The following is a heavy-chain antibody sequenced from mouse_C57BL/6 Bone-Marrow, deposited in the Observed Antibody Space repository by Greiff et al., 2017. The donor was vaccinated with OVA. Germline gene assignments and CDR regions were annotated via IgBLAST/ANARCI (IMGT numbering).Heavy chain of an antibody. V-gene: IGHV5-6*01. D-gene: IGHD1-1*01. CDR1: GFSFSSYG. CDR2: ISSGGSST. Sequence: EVQLVESGGDLVKPGGSLKLSCAASGFSFSSYGMSWVRQTPDKRLEWVATISSGGSSTYYPDNVKGRFTISIDNASHTLYLQMSRLKSEDTAMYYGARHEYYGGSPAWFAYWGKGTLVTVSA. J-gene: IGHJ3*01. CDR3: ARHEYYGGSPAWFAY.